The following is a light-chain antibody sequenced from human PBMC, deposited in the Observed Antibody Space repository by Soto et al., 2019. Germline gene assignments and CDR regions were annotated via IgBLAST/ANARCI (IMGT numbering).Light chain of an antibody. J-gene: IGKJ4*01. CDR2: AAT. V-gene: IGKV1-39*01. CDR1: LNSNNY. CDR3: QQRHSTPLA. Sequence: DIQMTQSPSPLSASVGNRVTITCRASLNSNNYLNWYRQKPGKAPQLLIYAATTLQGGVPSRFSGSGSGTEFTLIITSLQPGDFATYGCQQRHSTPLAFGGGTKVEVK.